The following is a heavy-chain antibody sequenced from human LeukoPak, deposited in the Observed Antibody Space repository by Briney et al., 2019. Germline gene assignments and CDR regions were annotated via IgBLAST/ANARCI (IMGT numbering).Heavy chain of an antibody. Sequence: GGSLRLSCAASGFTFSSFAMTWVRQAPGKGLEWVSAISPSAGGTYYADSVKGRFTISRDNSKNTLYLQMNGLRVEDTAFYYCASPVEMATMVYWGQGTLVTVSS. D-gene: IGHD5-24*01. CDR3: ASPVEMATMVY. J-gene: IGHJ4*02. CDR1: GFTFSSFA. V-gene: IGHV3-23*01. CDR2: ISPSAGGT.